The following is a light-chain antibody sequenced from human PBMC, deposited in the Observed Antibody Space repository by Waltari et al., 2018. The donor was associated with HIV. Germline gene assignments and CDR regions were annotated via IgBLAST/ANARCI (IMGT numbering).Light chain of an antibody. CDR3: QQYGSSPYT. J-gene: IGKJ2*01. Sequence: EIVLTQSPGTLSLSPGEGATLSCRASQRVRSNYLAWYHQKPGQAPRLLIYAALNRATGIPDRFSGSESGADFTLTISRLEPQDFVVYYCQQYGSSPYTFGQGTKLEIK. V-gene: IGKV3-20*01. CDR2: AAL. CDR1: QRVRSNY.